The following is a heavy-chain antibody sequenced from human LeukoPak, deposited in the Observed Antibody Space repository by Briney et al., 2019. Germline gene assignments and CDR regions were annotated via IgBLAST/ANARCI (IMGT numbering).Heavy chain of an antibody. CDR2: IKQDGSEK. J-gene: IGHJ5*02. V-gene: IGHV3-7*01. D-gene: IGHD5-12*01. CDR1: EFTFSTYW. Sequence: GGSLRLSCAASEFTFSTYWMTWVRQAPGKGLEWVADIKQDGSEKYYVDSVKGRFTISRQNAKNSLFLQMNSLRAEDTAVYYCARDSKTYSGYDEGWFDPWGQGTLVTVSS. CDR3: ARDSKTYSGYDEGWFDP.